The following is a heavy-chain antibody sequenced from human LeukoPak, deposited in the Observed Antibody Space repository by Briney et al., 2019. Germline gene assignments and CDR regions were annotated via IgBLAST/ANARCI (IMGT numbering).Heavy chain of an antibody. D-gene: IGHD5-24*01. Sequence: PGESLKISCKGSGYSFTNNWIGWVRQMPGKGLEWMGIIYPGDSDTRYSPSFQGQVTISADKSINTAYLQWTSLKASDTAMYYCARRKGDGYNSPFDYWGQGTLVTVSS. CDR3: ARRKGDGYNSPFDY. J-gene: IGHJ4*02. CDR1: GYSFTNNW. V-gene: IGHV5-51*01. CDR2: IYPGDSDT.